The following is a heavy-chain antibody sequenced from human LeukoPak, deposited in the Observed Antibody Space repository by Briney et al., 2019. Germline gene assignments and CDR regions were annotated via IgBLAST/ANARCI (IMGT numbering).Heavy chain of an antibody. V-gene: IGHV1-3*02. Sequence: ASVKVSCKASGYTFTNYALHWVRQAPGQRLEWMGWTNGATGNTRFSQDFQGRLTITIDTSASIAYMDPSSLRSEDTAVYYCARSPGGNARTWLDYWGQGTLVTVSS. D-gene: IGHD4-23*01. CDR1: GYTFTNYA. CDR2: TNGATGNT. J-gene: IGHJ4*02. CDR3: ARSPGGNARTWLDY.